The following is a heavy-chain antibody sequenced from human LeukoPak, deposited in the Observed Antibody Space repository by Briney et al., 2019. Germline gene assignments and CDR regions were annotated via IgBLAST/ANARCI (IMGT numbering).Heavy chain of an antibody. CDR1: GYTFTGYY. V-gene: IGHV1-69*13. D-gene: IGHD5-24*01. J-gene: IGHJ4*02. Sequence: ASVKVSCKASGYTFTGYYMHWVRQAPGQGLEWMGGIIPIFGTANYAQKFQGRVTITADESTSTAYMELSSLRSEDTAVYYCAVPYGEATIGYWGQGTLVTVSS. CDR2: IIPIFGTA. CDR3: AVPYGEATIGY.